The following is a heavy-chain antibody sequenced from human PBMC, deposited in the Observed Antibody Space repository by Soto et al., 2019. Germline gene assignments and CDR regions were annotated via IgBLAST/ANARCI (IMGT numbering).Heavy chain of an antibody. CDR3: ARDWWTRAPSGWYRPNQVYYFYCGTDV. D-gene: IGHD6-19*01. J-gene: IGHJ6*02. V-gene: IGHV1-3*01. CDR2: INAGNGNT. CDR1: GYTFTSYA. Sequence: ASVNVSCKASGYTFTSYAMHWVRQAPGQRLEWMGWINAGNGNTKYSQKFQGRVTITRDTSASTAYMELSSLRSEDTAVYYCARDWWTRAPSGWYRPNQVYYFYCGTDVWAQGTTVTVS.